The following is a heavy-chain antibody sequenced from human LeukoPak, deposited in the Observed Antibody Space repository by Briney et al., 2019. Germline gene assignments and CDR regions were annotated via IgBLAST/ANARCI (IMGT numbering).Heavy chain of an antibody. CDR1: GFSFSTYG. Sequence: GGTLRLSCAASGFSFSTYGMSWVRQAPGKGLEWVSYISSSSSTTYYADSVKGRFTISRDNAKNSLYLQMNSLRAEDTAVYYCARDLDIVASWGQGTLVTVSS. V-gene: IGHV3-48*01. J-gene: IGHJ4*02. CDR3: ARDLDIVAS. D-gene: IGHD2-2*03. CDR2: ISSSSSTT.